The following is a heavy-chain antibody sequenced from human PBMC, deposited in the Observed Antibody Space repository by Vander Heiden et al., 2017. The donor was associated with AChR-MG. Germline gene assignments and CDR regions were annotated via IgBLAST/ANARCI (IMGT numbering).Heavy chain of an antibody. D-gene: IGHD6-13*01. Sequence: QVQLQQWGAGLLTPSETLSLTCAVYGGSFSGYYWSWIRQPPGKGLEWIGEINHSGSTNYNPSLKSRVTISVDTSKNQFSLKLSSVTAADTAVYYCARGPSSSSWYMVWFDPWGQGTLVTVSS. CDR3: ARGPSSSSWYMVWFDP. CDR2: INHSGST. CDR1: GGSFSGYY. V-gene: IGHV4-34*01. J-gene: IGHJ5*02.